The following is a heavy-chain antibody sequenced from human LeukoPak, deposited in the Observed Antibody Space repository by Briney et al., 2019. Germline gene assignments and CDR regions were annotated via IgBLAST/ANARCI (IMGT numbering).Heavy chain of an antibody. D-gene: IGHD3-9*01. V-gene: IGHV1-69*05. Sequence: SVKVPCKASGGTFSSYAISWVRQAPGQGLEWMGRIIPIFGTANYAQKFQGRVTITTDESTSTAYMELSSLRSEDTAVYYCARVIRPYYDILTGSWEYFDYWGQGTLVTVSS. J-gene: IGHJ4*02. CDR3: ARVIRPYYDILTGSWEYFDY. CDR2: IIPIFGTA. CDR1: GGTFSSYA.